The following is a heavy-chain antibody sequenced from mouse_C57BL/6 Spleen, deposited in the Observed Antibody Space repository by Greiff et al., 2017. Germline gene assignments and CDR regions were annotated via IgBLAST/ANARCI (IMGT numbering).Heavy chain of an antibody. CDR3: TRHSVETHDYDDG. V-gene: IGHV1-15*01. CDR1: GYTFTDYE. CDR2: IDPETGGT. J-gene: IGHJ2*01. Sequence: VKLMESGAELVRPGASVTLSCKASGYTFTDYEMHWVKQTPVHGLEWIGAIDPETGGTAYNQKFKGKAILTADKSSSTAYMGLRSLTSEDSAVYYCTRHSVETHDYDDGWGQGTTLTVS. D-gene: IGHD2-4*01.